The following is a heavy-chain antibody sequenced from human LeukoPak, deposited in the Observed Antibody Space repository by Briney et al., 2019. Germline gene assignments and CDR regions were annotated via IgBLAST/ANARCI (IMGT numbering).Heavy chain of an antibody. V-gene: IGHV4-59*01. J-gene: IGHJ4*02. CDR1: SGPINRYY. D-gene: IGHD2-15*01. Sequence: SETLSLTCTVSSGPINRYYWSWIPQPPGKGLEWIRYIHDSGSTKYNPSLKSRVTISVDTSKNRFSLKLSSVTAADTGVYYCARDRREQYCSGGSCYSALGFFDYWGQGTLVTVSS. CDR2: IHDSGST. CDR3: ARDRREQYCSGGSCYSALGFFDY.